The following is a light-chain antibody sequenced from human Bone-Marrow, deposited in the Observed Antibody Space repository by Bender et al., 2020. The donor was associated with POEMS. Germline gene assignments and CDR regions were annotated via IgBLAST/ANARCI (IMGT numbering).Light chain of an antibody. CDR3: SSYTSSSTLV. CDR1: RSDVGGFNY. V-gene: IGLV2-14*03. J-gene: IGLJ3*02. CDR2: DVS. Sequence: QSALTQPRSVSGSPGQSVTISCTGTRSDVGGFNYVSWYQHYPGKGPKLMIYDVSNRPSGVSNRFSGSKSGNTASLTISGLQAEDEADYYCSSYTSSSTLVFGGGTKLTVL.